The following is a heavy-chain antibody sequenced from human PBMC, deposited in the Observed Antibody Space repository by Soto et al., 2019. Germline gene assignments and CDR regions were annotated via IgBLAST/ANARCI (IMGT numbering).Heavy chain of an antibody. V-gene: IGHV3-33*01. Sequence: QVQLVESGGGVAQPGGSLRLSCIASGFVFRNHGMHWVRQAPGEGLEWVGLIWYDGSKTYYADSEKGRLNISRDNSKNTLFLQINSLSVEDTGIYYCARETVEMSTVRLFDSWGQGTLVIVSS. J-gene: IGHJ4*02. CDR1: GFVFRNHG. CDR3: ARETVEMSTVRLFDS. D-gene: IGHD3-10*01. CDR2: IWYDGSKT.